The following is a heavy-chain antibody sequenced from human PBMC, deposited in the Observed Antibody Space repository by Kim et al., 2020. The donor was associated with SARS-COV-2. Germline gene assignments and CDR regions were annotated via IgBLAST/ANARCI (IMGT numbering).Heavy chain of an antibody. CDR2: IYYSGST. D-gene: IGHD3-16*01. CDR1: GGSISSSSYY. CDR3: AKAKSSRFILSYAMDV. J-gene: IGHJ6*02. V-gene: IGHV4-39*07. Sequence: SETLSLTCTVSGGSISSSSYYWGWIRQPPGKGLEWIGSIYYSGSTYYNPSLNSRVTISVDTSKNQFSLKLSSVTAADTAVYYCAKAKSSRFILSYAMDVWGQGTTVTVSS.